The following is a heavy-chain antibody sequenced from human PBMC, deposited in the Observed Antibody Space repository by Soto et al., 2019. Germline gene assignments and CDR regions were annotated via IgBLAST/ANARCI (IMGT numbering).Heavy chain of an antibody. J-gene: IGHJ4*02. CDR1: GGSFSGYY. Sequence: SETLSLTCAVYGGSFSGYYWSWIRQPPGKGLEWIGEINHSGSTNYNPSLKSRVTISVDTSKNQFSLKLSSVTAADTAVYYCARGVGYSGYDFGYGPYWGQGTLVTVSS. CDR2: INHSGST. D-gene: IGHD5-12*01. V-gene: IGHV4-34*01. CDR3: ARGVGYSGYDFGYGPY.